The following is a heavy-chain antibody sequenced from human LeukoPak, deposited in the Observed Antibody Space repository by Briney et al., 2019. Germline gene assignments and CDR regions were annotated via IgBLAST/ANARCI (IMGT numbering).Heavy chain of an antibody. Sequence: GGSLRLSCAASGFTFSRNGMAWVRQAPGKGLEWVSSISVSGTYMYYSDSVKGRFTVSRDNSKNSLYLEVNSLRSDDTAIYYCARDRDYGTFDYWGQGTLVTVSS. CDR3: ARDRDYGTFDY. V-gene: IGHV3-21*01. CDR2: ISVSGTYM. J-gene: IGHJ4*02. CDR1: GFTFSRNG. D-gene: IGHD4-17*01.